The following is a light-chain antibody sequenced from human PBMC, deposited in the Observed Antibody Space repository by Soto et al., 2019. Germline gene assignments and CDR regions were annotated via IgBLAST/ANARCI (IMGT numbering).Light chain of an antibody. J-gene: IGLJ1*01. CDR3: SSYTSSSTYV. V-gene: IGLV2-14*01. CDR2: DVS. Sequence: QSMLTQPASVSGSTGQSITISCTGTSSDVGGYNYVSWYQQHPGKAPKLMIYDVSNRPSGVSNRFSGSKSGNTASLTISGLQAEDEADYYCSSYTSSSTYVFGTGTKVTV. CDR1: SSDVGGYNY.